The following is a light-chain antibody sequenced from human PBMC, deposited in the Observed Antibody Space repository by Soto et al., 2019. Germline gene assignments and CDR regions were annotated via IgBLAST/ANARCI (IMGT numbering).Light chain of an antibody. V-gene: IGLV2-14*03. CDR1: SSDIGSYNH. CDR2: AVR. Sequence: QSVLAQPASVSGSPGQSITISCSGTSSDIGSYNHVAWYQQFPGKSPKLMIYAVRDRPSGVSDRFSGSKSGITASLTISGLQTEDEADYYCISYTDRQSYLFGTGTKVTVL. CDR3: ISYTDRQSYL. J-gene: IGLJ1*01.